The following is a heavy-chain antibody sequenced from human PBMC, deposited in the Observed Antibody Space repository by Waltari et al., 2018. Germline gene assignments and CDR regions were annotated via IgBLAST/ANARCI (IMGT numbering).Heavy chain of an antibody. J-gene: IGHJ6*03. CDR2: FSSNGGST. D-gene: IGHD3-3*01. CDR1: GFTFSSYA. V-gene: IGHV3-64*01. CDR3: AREHYDFWRCFLGYYYMDV. Sequence: EVQLVESGGGLVQPGGSLRLSCAASGFTFSSYATHWVRQAPGQGLEYVSAFSSNGGSTYYANSVKGRFTISRDHSKNTLYLQMGSLRAEDMAVYYCAREHYDFWRCFLGYYYMDVWGKGTTVTISS.